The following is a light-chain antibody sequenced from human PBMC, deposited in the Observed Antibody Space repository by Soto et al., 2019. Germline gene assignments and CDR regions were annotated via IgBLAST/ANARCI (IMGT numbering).Light chain of an antibody. CDR3: LQYHIYCT. J-gene: IGKJ2*02. CDR2: KAS. V-gene: IGKV1-5*03. Sequence: DIQMTQSPSTLSASVGDRVTITCRASQSLSSWLAWYQQKPGKAPKLLIYKASNLTTGVPSRFSGSGSGTEFDLTISSLQPDDFASYYCLQYHIYCTFGQGTKMEIK. CDR1: QSLSSW.